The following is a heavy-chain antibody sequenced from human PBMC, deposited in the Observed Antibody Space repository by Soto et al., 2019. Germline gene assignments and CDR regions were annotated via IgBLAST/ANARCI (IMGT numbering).Heavy chain of an antibody. D-gene: IGHD5-12*01. CDR1: GFTFSSYA. Sequence: PGGSLRLSCAASGFTFSSYAMSWVRQAPGKGLEWVSAISGSGGSTYYADSVKGRFTISRDNYKNTLYLQMNSLRAEDTAVYYCAKAAGYSGYDLLQAFYIWGQGTMVTVSS. V-gene: IGHV3-23*01. CDR3: AKAAGYSGYDLLQAFYI. CDR2: ISGSGGST. J-gene: IGHJ3*02.